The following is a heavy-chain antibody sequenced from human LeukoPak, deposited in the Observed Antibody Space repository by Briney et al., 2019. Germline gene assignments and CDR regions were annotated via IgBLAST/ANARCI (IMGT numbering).Heavy chain of an antibody. CDR2: IFYVGST. J-gene: IGHJ3*02. CDR1: GDPIGSHY. D-gene: IGHD3-22*01. V-gene: IGHV4-59*11. Sequence: SETLSLTCTVSGDPIGSHYWSWIRQPPGKGLEWIGYIFYVGSTNYNPSLKSRVTISVDTSKNQFSLRLNSVTAADTAVYYCARDYYDSRGEAFDIWGQGTMVTVSS. CDR3: ARDYYDSRGEAFDI.